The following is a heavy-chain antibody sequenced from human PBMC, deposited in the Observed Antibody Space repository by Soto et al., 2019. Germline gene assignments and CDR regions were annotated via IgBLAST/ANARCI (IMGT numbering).Heavy chain of an antibody. CDR1: VGSISSGDYY. CDR3: ARDGPAGYCSSTSCYKYNWFDP. J-gene: IGHJ5*02. V-gene: IGHV4-30-4*01. D-gene: IGHD2-2*01. CDR2: IYYSGST. Sequence: PSETLSLTCTVSVGSISSGDYYWSWIRQPPGKGLEWIGYIYYSGSTYYNPSLKSRVTISVGTSKNQFSLKLSSVTAADTAVYYCARDGPAGYCSSTSCYKYNWFDPWGQGTLVTVSS.